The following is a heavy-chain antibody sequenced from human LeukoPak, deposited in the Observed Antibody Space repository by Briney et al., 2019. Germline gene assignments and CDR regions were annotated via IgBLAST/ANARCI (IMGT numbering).Heavy chain of an antibody. Sequence: PSETLSLTCTVSGYSISSGYYWGWIRQPPGKGLEWIGSIYHSGSTYYNPPLKSRVTISVDTSENQFSLKLSSVTAADTAVYYCARDSSSAAQNYYYYYMDVWGKGTTVTVSS. J-gene: IGHJ6*03. D-gene: IGHD6-6*01. CDR1: GYSISSGYY. V-gene: IGHV4-38-2*02. CDR2: IYHSGST. CDR3: ARDSSSAAQNYYYYYMDV.